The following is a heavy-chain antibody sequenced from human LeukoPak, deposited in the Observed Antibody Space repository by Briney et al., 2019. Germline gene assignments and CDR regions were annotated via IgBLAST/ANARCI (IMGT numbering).Heavy chain of an antibody. CDR3: ARGSTSFNWFDP. CDR2: INHSGST. J-gene: IGHJ5*02. D-gene: IGHD2-2*01. CDR1: GGSFSSYY. Sequence: SETLSLTCAVYGGSFSSYYWSRIRQPPGKGLQWIGEINHSGSTNYNPSLKSRVTISVDTSKNQFSLKLSSVTAADTAVYYCARGSTSFNWFDPWGQGTLVTVSS. V-gene: IGHV4-34*01.